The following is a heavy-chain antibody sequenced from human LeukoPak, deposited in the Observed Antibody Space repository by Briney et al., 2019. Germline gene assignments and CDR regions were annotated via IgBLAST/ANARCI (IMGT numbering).Heavy chain of an antibody. CDR1: GFTFSDYA. CDR2: IRANAYEGTT. Sequence: GGSLRLSCSASGFTFSDYAMSCVRQAPGKGLEWVGFIRANAYEGTTEYAASVKGRFTISRDDSRSVAYLQLNSLKSEDTAVYYCTRDYYYDSSGHKGDDAFEIWGPGTMVTVSS. V-gene: IGHV3-49*04. J-gene: IGHJ3*02. CDR3: TRDYYYDSSGHKGDDAFEI. D-gene: IGHD3-22*01.